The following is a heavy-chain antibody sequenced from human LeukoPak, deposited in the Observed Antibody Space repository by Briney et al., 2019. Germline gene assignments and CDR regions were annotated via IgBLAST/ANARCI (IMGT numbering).Heavy chain of an antibody. CDR3: ARGLVLATYYYDSSVGY. Sequence: SETLSLTCTVSGYSITNAYYWGWIRQPPGKGLEWIGSIYYSGSTYYNPSLKSRFTISVDTSKNQFSLKLSSVTAADTAVYYCARGLVLATYYYDSSVGYWGQGTLVTVSS. D-gene: IGHD3-22*01. CDR2: IYYSGST. V-gene: IGHV4-38-2*02. J-gene: IGHJ4*02. CDR1: GYSITNAYY.